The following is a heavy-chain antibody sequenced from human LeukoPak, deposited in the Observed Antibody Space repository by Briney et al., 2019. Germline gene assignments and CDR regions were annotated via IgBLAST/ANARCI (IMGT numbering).Heavy chain of an antibody. J-gene: IGHJ5*02. CDR2: IYSGGST. D-gene: IGHD6-13*01. CDR1: GFTVSSNY. V-gene: IGHV3-53*01. CDR3: AREEVAAAGNCFDP. Sequence: GGSLRLSCAASGFTVSSNYMSWVRQAPGKGLEWVSVIYSGGSTYYADSVKGRFTISRDNSKNTLYLQMNSLRAEDTAVYYCAREEVAAAGNCFDPWGQGTLVTVSS.